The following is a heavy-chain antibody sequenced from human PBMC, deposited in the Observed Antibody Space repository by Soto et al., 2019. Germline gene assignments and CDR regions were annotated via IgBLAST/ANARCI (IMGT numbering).Heavy chain of an antibody. D-gene: IGHD3-22*01. CDR2: ISFDGSNS. J-gene: IGHJ4*02. CDR1: GFTCRSYG. V-gene: IGHV3-30*18. CDR3: AKDRSIGLVGYYFDH. Sequence: QVQVVESGGDVGQPGRSLRLSCAASGFTCRSYGMTWVRQAPGKGLEWVALISFDGSNSYYADSVKGRFTISRDNSKNTLYLQMNTVTAEDTDVYYCAKDRSIGLVGYYFDHWGQGTLVTVSS.